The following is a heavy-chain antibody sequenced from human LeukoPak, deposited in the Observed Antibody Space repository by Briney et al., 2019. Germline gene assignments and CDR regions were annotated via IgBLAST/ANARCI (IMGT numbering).Heavy chain of an antibody. J-gene: IGHJ4*02. V-gene: IGHV4-39*01. CDR1: GGSIISSSYY. Sequence: SETLSLTCTVSGGSIISSSYYWGWIRQPPGKGLEGIGNIYYGGSTDYSPSLKSRVTMSIDTSKNQFSLKLSSVTAADTAVYYCARRRFNCGLNYFKYWGQGTLVTVSS. CDR2: IYYGGST. CDR3: ARRRFNCGLNYFKY. D-gene: IGHD1-20*01.